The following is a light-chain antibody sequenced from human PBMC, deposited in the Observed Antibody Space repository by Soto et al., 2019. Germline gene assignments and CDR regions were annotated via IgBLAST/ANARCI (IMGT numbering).Light chain of an antibody. CDR3: QQYDNWPPWT. Sequence: EIVMTQSPATLSVSPGERATLSCRASQSVNNNLAWYQQKPGQAPSLLIYGASTRATGIPARFSGSGSGTEFTLTISSRQSEDFAVYYCQQYDNWPPWTFGQGTKVEIK. CDR1: QSVNNN. V-gene: IGKV3-15*01. CDR2: GAS. J-gene: IGKJ1*01.